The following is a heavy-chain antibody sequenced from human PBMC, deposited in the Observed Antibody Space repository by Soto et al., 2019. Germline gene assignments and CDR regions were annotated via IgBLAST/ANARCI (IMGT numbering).Heavy chain of an antibody. CDR2: ISYDGSNK. D-gene: IGHD3-10*01. Sequence: GGSLRLSCAASGFTFSSYGMHWVRQAPGKGLEWVAVISYDGSNKYYADSVKGRFTISRDNSKNTLYLQMNSLRPEDTAVYYCAKDRGVRGGAMDVWGKGTTVTVSS. J-gene: IGHJ6*04. CDR1: GFTFSSYG. V-gene: IGHV3-30*18. CDR3: AKDRGVRGGAMDV.